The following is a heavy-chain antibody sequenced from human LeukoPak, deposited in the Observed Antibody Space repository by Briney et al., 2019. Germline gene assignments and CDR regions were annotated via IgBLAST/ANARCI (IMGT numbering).Heavy chain of an antibody. J-gene: IGHJ4*02. CDR2: IIPILGIA. D-gene: IGHD6-13*01. CDR1: GGTFSSYA. CDR3: ARNPRYSSSWYDY. V-gene: IGHV1-69*04. Sequence: GASVRVSCKASGGTFSSYAISWVRQAPGQGLEWMGRIIPILGIANYAQKFQGRVTITADKSTSTAYMELSSLRSEDTAVYYCARNPRYSSSWYDYWGQGTLVTVSS.